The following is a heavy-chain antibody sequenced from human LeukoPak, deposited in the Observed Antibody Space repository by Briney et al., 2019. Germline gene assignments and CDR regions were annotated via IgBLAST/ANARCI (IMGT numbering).Heavy chain of an antibody. CDR3: AAITPGYSSGRGVDY. CDR2: INSDGSST. CDR1: GFTFSSYW. J-gene: IGHJ4*02. V-gene: IGHV3-74*01. Sequence: GGSLRLSCAASGFTFSSYWMHWVRQAPGKGLVWVSRINSDGSSTSYADSVKGRFAISRDNAKNTLYLQMNSLRAEDTAVYYCAAITPGYSSGRGVDYWGQGTLVTVSS. D-gene: IGHD6-19*01.